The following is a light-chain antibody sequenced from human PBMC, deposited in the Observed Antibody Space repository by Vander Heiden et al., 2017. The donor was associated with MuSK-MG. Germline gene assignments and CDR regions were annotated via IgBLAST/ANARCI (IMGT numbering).Light chain of an antibody. CDR1: QSVSSY. Sequence: EIVLTQSPATLSLSPGERATLSCRASQSVSSYLAWYQQKPGQAPRLLIYDASNRATGIPARFSGSGSGTDFTLTISSLEPEDFAVYSCQQRSTWPLTFGHGTKVDIK. J-gene: IGKJ3*01. V-gene: IGKV3-11*01. CDR2: DAS. CDR3: QQRSTWPLT.